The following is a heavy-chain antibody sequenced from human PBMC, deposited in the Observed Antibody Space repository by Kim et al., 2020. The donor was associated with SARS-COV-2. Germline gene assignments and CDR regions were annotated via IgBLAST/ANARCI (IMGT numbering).Heavy chain of an antibody. CDR3: GKDVISAARGVSWGFYYQYGMDV. CDR1: GFTFSNYA. Sequence: GGSLRLSCEGSGFTFSNYAMNWVRQAPGGGPGWVSGIRGSGGSTSYADSVEGRFTISRDNSKNTLYLQMNSLRAEETAVYYCGKDVISAARGVSWGFYYQYGMDVRGRGTTVTVSS. D-gene: IGHD3-10*01. CDR2: IRGSGGST. V-gene: IGHV3-23*01. J-gene: IGHJ6*02.